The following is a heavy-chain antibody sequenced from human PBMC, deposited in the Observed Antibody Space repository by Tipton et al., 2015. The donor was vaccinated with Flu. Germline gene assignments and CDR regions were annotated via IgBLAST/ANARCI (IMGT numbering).Heavy chain of an antibody. V-gene: IGHV3-30*02. CDR3: AKSGGFDS. J-gene: IGHJ4*02. CDR2: IRSDETTE. CDR1: GVTFRTNG. Sequence: SGVTFRTNGMHWVRQAPGKGLEWVAHIRSDETTEYADSVKSRFTISRDNSKDMLYLQMNSLRAEDTAVFYCAKSGGFDSWNQGALVIVSS. D-gene: IGHD1-26*01.